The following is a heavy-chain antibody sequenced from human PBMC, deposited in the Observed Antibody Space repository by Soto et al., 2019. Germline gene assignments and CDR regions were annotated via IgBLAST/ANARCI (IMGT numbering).Heavy chain of an antibody. CDR2: ISSSGSTI. CDR3: ARGRSFYYYGMDV. D-gene: IGHD1-26*01. V-gene: IGHV3-48*03. CDR1: GFTFSSYE. J-gene: IGHJ6*02. Sequence: LRLSCAASGFTFSSYEMNWVRPAPGKGLEWVSYISSSGSTIYYADSVKGRFTISRDNAKNSLYLQMNSLRAEDTAVYYCARGRSFYYYGMDVWGQGTTVTVSS.